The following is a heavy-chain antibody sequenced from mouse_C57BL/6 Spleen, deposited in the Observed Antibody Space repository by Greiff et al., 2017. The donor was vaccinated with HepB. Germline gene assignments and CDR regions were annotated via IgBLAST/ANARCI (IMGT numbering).Heavy chain of an antibody. Sequence: QVQLQQSGAELARPGASVKMSCKASGYTFTSYTMHWVKQRPGQGLEWIGYINPSSGYTKYNQKFKDKATLTADKSSSTAYMQLSSLTSEDSAVYYCARGDYGNFHAMDYWGQGTSANVSS. CDR2: INPSSGYT. D-gene: IGHD2-1*01. V-gene: IGHV1-4*01. CDR3: ARGDYGNFHAMDY. CDR1: GYTFTSYT. J-gene: IGHJ4*01.